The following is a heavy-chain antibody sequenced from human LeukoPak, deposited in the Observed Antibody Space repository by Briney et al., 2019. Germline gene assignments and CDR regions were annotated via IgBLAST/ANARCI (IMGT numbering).Heavy chain of an antibody. D-gene: IGHD3-9*01. Sequence: KPSETLSLTCTVSGGSISSYNWSWIRQPAGKGLEWIGRIYTSGSTNYNPSLKSRVTMSVDTSKNQFSLKLSSVTAADTAVYYCARDDHKYYDILTGYYLPYYMDVWGKGTTVTVSS. CDR1: GGSISSYN. CDR3: ARDDHKYYDILTGYYLPYYMDV. J-gene: IGHJ6*03. CDR2: IYTSGST. V-gene: IGHV4-4*07.